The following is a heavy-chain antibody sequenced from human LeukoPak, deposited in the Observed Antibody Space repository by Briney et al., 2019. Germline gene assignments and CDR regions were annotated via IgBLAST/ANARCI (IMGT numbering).Heavy chain of an antibody. Sequence: SETLSLTCTVSGGSISSYYWSWIRQPPGKGLEWIGYIYYSGSTNYKPSLKRRVTISVDTSKNQFSLKLSSVTAADTAVYYCARRLINYYDSKNWFDPWGQGTLVTVSS. CDR2: IYYSGST. CDR3: ARRLINYYDSKNWFDP. D-gene: IGHD3-22*01. J-gene: IGHJ5*02. CDR1: GGSISSYY. V-gene: IGHV4-59*01.